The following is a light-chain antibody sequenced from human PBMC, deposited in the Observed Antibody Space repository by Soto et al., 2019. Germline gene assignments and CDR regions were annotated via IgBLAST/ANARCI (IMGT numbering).Light chain of an antibody. J-gene: IGLJ2*01. CDR3: QAWDSSTHVV. CDR1: KLGDKY. CDR2: QDS. V-gene: IGLV3-1*01. Sequence: SYELTQPPSVSVSPGQTASITCSGDKLGDKYACWYQQKPGQSPVLVIYQDSKRPSGIPERFSGSNSGNTATLTISRTQAMDEADYYCQAWDSSTHVVFGGGTKVTVL.